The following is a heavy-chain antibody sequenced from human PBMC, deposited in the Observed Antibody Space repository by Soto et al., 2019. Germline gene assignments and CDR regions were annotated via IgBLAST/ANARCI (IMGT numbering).Heavy chain of an antibody. J-gene: IGHJ4*02. CDR3: ARDVAHSGT. CDR1: GFTFSSYA. V-gene: IGHV3-30-3*01. CDR2: ISYDGSNK. D-gene: IGHD1-7*01. Sequence: QVQLVESGGGVVQPGRSLRLSCAASGFTFSSYAMHWVRQAPGKGLEWVAVISYDGSNKYYADSVKGRFTISRDNSKNMLYLQMNSLRAEDTDVYYCARDVAHSGTWGQGTLVTVSS.